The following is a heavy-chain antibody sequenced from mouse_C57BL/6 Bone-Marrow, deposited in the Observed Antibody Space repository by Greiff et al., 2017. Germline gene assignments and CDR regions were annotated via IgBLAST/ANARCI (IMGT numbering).Heavy chain of an antibody. J-gene: IGHJ2*01. CDR3: ARSRYYGSSYPYFDY. Sequence: VQLKQSGPELVKPGASVTISCKASGYSFTDYNMNWVKQSNGKSLEWIGVINPNYGTTSYNQKFKGKATLTVDQSSSTAYMQLNSLTSEDSAVYYGARSRYYGSSYPYFDYWGQGTTLTVSS. V-gene: IGHV1-39*01. CDR2: INPNYGTT. CDR1: GYSFTDYN. D-gene: IGHD1-1*01.